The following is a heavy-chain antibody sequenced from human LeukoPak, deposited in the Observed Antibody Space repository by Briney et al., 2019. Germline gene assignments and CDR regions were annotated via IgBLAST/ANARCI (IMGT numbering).Heavy chain of an antibody. J-gene: IGHJ4*02. CDR2: IHYPDST. V-gene: IGHV4-38-2*01. CDR1: GFSISNGFF. D-gene: IGHD3-10*01. CDR3: ARGRGRQVGSRWHPDTHHDY. Sequence: SETLSLPCAVSGFSISNGFFWGWIRRPPGKGLEWIGTIHYPDSTYYNPSLNSRLTISLDASKNHFSLKLSSVTAADTAQYYCARGRGRQVGSRWHPDTHHDYWGQGILVTVSS.